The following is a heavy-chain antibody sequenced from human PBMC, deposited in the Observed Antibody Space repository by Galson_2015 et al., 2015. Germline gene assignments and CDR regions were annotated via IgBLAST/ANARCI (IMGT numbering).Heavy chain of an antibody. CDR1: GYTFTNYF. Sequence: SVKVSCKASGYTFTNYFIQWVRQAPGQGLEWVGAINPSDAATFYAQKLQGRVTMTRDTPTSTVYVELSSLGSEDTAVYYCARELGGTYYFDYWGLGTLVTVSS. CDR3: ARELGGTYYFDY. D-gene: IGHD3-10*01. V-gene: IGHV1-46*04. J-gene: IGHJ4*02. CDR2: INPSDAAT.